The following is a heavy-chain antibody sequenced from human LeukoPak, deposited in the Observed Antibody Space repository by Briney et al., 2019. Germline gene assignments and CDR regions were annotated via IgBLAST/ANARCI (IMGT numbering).Heavy chain of an antibody. V-gene: IGHV3-33*08. J-gene: IGHJ4*02. Sequence: GGSLRLSCAASGFTFSSYAMHWVRQAPGKGLEWVAVIWYDGSNKYYADSVKGRFTISRDNSKNTLYLQMNSLRAEDTAVYYCARDLKSLAAAGTSSFDYWGQGTLVTVSS. CDR1: GFTFSSYA. D-gene: IGHD6-13*01. CDR2: IWYDGSNK. CDR3: ARDLKSLAAAGTSSFDY.